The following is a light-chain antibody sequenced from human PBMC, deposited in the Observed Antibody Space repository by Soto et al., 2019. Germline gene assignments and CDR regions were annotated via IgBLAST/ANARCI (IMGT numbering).Light chain of an antibody. J-gene: IGLJ1*01. CDR2: DVG. CDR1: SSDVGGYNY. Sequence: QSVLTQPASVSGSPGQSITISCTGTSSDVGGYNYVSWYQHHPGKAAKLMIYDVGNRPSGVSNRFSGSKSGNTASLTISGLQAEDEADYYCSSYTSSSTLYVFGTGTKVTVL. CDR3: SSYTSSSTLYV. V-gene: IGLV2-14*03.